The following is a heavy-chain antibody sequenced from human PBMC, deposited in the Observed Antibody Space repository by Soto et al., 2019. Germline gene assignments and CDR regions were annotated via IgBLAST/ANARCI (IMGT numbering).Heavy chain of an antibody. CDR2: IIPMFGTP. V-gene: IGHV1-69*01. Sequence: QVQLVQSGAEVKKPGSSVKVSCKASGGTFSRHAFSWVRQAPGQGLEWMGGIIPMFGTPNYSEKFQGRLSITADESTTTVHMQLSSLRSEDTAVYHCATQFDSDSSGHYYAYWGQGTLVTVS. D-gene: IGHD3-22*01. CDR1: GGTFSRHA. CDR3: ATQFDSDSSGHYYAY. J-gene: IGHJ4*02.